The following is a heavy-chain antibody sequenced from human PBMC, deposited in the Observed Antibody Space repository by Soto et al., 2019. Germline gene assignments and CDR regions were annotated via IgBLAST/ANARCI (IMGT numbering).Heavy chain of an antibody. D-gene: IGHD2-8*01. Sequence: PGGSLRLSCAASGFTFSSYGMHWVRQAPGKGLEWVAVISYDGSNKYYADSVKGRFTISRDNSKNTLYLQMNSLRAEDTAVYYCAKELVLMVYASPYYYYYGMDVWGQGTTVTVSS. CDR3: AKELVLMVYASPYYYYYGMDV. CDR2: ISYDGSNK. V-gene: IGHV3-30*18. CDR1: GFTFSSYG. J-gene: IGHJ6*02.